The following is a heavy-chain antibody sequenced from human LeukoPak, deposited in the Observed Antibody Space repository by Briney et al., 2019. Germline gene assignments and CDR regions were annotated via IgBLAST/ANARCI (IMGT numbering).Heavy chain of an antibody. Sequence: PGGSLRLSCAASGFTLSSHAMHWVRQAPGKGLEYVSAINANGRSTYYADSVKGRFTISRDNSKTTLYLQMGSLRTEDMAVYYCARERYSVNDYDAFDIWGQGTMVTVSS. CDR2: INANGRST. CDR1: GFTLSSHA. J-gene: IGHJ3*02. D-gene: IGHD5/OR15-5a*01. CDR3: ARERYSVNDYDAFDI. V-gene: IGHV3-64*02.